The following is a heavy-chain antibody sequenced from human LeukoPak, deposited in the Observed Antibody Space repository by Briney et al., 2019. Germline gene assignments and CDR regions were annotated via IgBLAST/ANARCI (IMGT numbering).Heavy chain of an antibody. CDR2: ISGSGGST. D-gene: IGHD3-22*01. CDR1: GFTFSSYA. Sequence: PGGSLRLSCAASGFTFSSYAMSWVRQAPGKGLEWVSAISGSGGSTYYADSVKGRFTISRDNSKNTLYLQVNSLRAEDTAVYYCAKGSRTYYYDSSGYYDPGGIDYWGQGTLVTVSS. CDR3: AKGSRTYYYDSSGYYDPGGIDY. J-gene: IGHJ4*02. V-gene: IGHV3-23*01.